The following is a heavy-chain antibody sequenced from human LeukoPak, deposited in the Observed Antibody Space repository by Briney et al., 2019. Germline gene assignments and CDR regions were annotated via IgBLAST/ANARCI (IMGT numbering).Heavy chain of an antibody. D-gene: IGHD3-22*01. J-gene: IGHJ4*02. Sequence: GGSLRLSCAASGFTFSSYAMSWVRQAPGKGLEWVSGISGTGGCTYYADSVKGRFTISRDNSKNTLYLQMNSLRAEDTAVYYCAEAPYDSCAYYYFDYWGQGTLVTVSS. CDR2: ISGTGGCT. CDR3: AEAPYDSCAYYYFDY. V-gene: IGHV3-23*01. CDR1: GFTFSSYA.